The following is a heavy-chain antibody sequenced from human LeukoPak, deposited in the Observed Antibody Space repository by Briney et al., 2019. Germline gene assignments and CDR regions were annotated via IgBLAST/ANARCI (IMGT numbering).Heavy chain of an antibody. CDR1: GFSFSRYS. Sequence: GGSLRLSCAASGFSFSRYSVNWVCQAPGKGLEWVSSISIRSSYIYYADSVKGRFTMSRGNAKNSLYLQMNSLRAEDTAVYYCARDNWIEAHYFEYWGQGTLVTVSS. J-gene: IGHJ4*02. CDR2: ISIRSSYI. CDR3: ARDNWIEAHYFEY. V-gene: IGHV3-21*01. D-gene: IGHD1-20*01.